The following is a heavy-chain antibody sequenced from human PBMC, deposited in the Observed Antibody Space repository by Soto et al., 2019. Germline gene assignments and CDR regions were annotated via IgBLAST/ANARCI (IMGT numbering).Heavy chain of an antibody. J-gene: IGHJ3*01. Sequence: SCKASGGTFSSYVMNWVRQAPGKGLEWVSTISYSADKTHYADSVKGRFTISRDNSRDTLFLQMNSLRADDAAVYYCARRARTATTNWGAFDVWGQGTMVTVSS. D-gene: IGHD1-7*01. CDR3: ARRARTATTNWGAFDV. V-gene: IGHV3-23*01. CDR1: GGTFSSYV. CDR2: ISYSADKT.